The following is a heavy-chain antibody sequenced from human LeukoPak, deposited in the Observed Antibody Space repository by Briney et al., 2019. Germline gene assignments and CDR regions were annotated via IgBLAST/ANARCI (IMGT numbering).Heavy chain of an antibody. CDR2: ISSSGSTI. CDR3: ARVSPVLYYGMDV. J-gene: IGHJ6*02. D-gene: IGHD3-10*02. V-gene: IGHV3-48*03. Sequence: GGSLRLSCAASGFTFSSYEMNWVRQAPGKGLEWVSYISSSGSTIYYADSVKGRFTISRDNAKNSLYLQMNSLRAEDTAVYYCARVSPVLYYGMDVWGQGTKVTVSS. CDR1: GFTFSSYE.